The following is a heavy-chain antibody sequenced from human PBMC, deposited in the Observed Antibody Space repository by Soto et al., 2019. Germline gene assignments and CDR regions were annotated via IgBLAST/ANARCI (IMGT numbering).Heavy chain of an antibody. D-gene: IGHD5-18*01. CDR3: AKDREDSYGPSTN. J-gene: IGHJ4*02. CDR2: ISGSGGST. CDR1: GGTSRGHA. V-gene: IGHV3-23*01. Sequence: GPIRLSSRSAGGTSRGHAIRWVSKAPGKGLEWVSAISGSGGSTYYADSVKGRFTISRDNSKNTLYLQMNSLRAEDTAVYYCAKDREDSYGPSTNCGQPHLVTVSS.